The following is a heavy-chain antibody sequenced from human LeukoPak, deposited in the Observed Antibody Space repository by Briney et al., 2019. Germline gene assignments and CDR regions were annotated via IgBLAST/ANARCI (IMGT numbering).Heavy chain of an antibody. CDR3: VGAPTDYGGNFDS. CDR2: INGGDGNT. V-gene: IGHV1-3*01. J-gene: IGHJ4*02. D-gene: IGHD4-23*01. CDR1: GYTFTNYA. Sequence: GASVKVSCKASGYTFTNYAMHWVRQAPGQRLEWMGWINGGDGNTKHSQKFQGRVTITRDTFASTAYMELSSLRSEDTAVYYCVGAPTDYGGNFDSWGQGILVTVSS.